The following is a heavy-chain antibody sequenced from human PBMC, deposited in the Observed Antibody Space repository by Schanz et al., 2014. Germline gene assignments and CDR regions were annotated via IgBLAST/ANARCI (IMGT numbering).Heavy chain of an antibody. CDR1: GASISSANHY. J-gene: IGHJ3*02. CDR3: ARDRGHGDLPGDI. CDR2: IYYSGST. V-gene: IGHV4-30-4*08. D-gene: IGHD4-17*01. Sequence: QVQLQESGPGLVKASQTLSLTCSVSGASISSANHYWAWVRQPPGKGLEWIGYIYYSGSTYYNPSLKSRVTISVDTSKNQFSLKLSSVTAADTAVYYCARDRGHGDLPGDIWGQGTMVTVSS.